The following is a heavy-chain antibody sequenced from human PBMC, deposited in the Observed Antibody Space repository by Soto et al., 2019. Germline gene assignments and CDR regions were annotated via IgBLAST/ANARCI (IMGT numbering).Heavy chain of an antibody. CDR2: IYPGDSDT. D-gene: IGHD6-6*01. CDR1: GYSFTSYW. J-gene: IGHJ5*02. Sequence: GESLKISCKGSGYSFTSYWIGWVRQMPGKGLEWMGIIYPGDSDTRYSPSFQGQVTISADKSISTAYLQWSSLKASDTAMYYCARSGIAACPSSWFDPWGQGTLVTVSS. CDR3: ARSGIAACPSSWFDP. V-gene: IGHV5-51*01.